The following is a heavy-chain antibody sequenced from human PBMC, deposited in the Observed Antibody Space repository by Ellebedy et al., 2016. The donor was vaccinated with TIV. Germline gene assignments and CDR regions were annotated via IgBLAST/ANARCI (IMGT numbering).Heavy chain of an antibody. V-gene: IGHV1-46*01. J-gene: IGHJ4*02. CDR2: MNANDGDT. CDR3: ARAAAMTKVSSPSAY. D-gene: IGHD4-17*01. Sequence: AASVKVSCKASGYTFTSYYIHWMRQAPGQGLEWMGIMNANDGDTTYAQKFQGRVTMTRDTSTPTVYMELTSLSFEDTAVYYCARAAAMTKVSSPSAYWGQGTLVTVSS. CDR1: GYTFTSYY.